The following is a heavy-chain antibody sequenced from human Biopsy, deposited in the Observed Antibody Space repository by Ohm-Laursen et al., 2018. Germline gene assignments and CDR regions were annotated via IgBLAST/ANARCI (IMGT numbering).Heavy chain of an antibody. CDR3: ARTPRDSFWSGSYKRGLWFDP. D-gene: IGHD3-3*01. CDR2: VYNGGIT. V-gene: IGHV4-61*01. Sequence: SDTLSLTCTVSGVSINGGRYYWTWIRQPPGKGLEWIGHVYNGGITNYNPSLKSRVTISKDTSKNQFSLQVNSVTAADTAVYYCARTPRDSFWSGSYKRGLWFDPWGQGTLVIVSS. CDR1: GVSINGGRYY. J-gene: IGHJ5*02.